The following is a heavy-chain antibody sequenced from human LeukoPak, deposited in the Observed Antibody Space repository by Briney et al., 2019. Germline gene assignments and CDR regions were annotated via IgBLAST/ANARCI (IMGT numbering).Heavy chain of an antibody. D-gene: IGHD3-10*01. Sequence: PGGSLRLSCAASGFTFSSYGMHWVRQAPGKGLEWVAVISYDGSNKYYADSVKGRFTISRDNSKNTLYLQMNSLRAEDTAVYYCARDSRAAGLAFDYWGQGTLVTVSS. CDR2: ISYDGSNK. V-gene: IGHV3-30*19. CDR3: ARDSRAAGLAFDY. CDR1: GFTFSSYG. J-gene: IGHJ4*02.